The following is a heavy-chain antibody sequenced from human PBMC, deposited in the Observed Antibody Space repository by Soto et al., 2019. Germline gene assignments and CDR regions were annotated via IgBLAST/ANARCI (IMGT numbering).Heavy chain of an antibody. D-gene: IGHD6-19*01. CDR1: GDSVSSTRAA. J-gene: IGHJ4*02. V-gene: IGHV6-1*01. Sequence: QVPLQQSGPGLVEPSQTLSLTCAISGDSVSSTRAAWSWIRQSPSRGLEWLGRTYYRSTWYANYADFVKGRITINPDRSRNQFSLQLTSVTPEDTAVYYCARGSQNSVWTWGQGTLVTVSS. CDR2: TYYRSTWYA. CDR3: ARGSQNSVWT.